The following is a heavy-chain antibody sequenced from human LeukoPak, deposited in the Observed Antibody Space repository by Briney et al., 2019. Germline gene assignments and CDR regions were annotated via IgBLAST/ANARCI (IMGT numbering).Heavy chain of an antibody. V-gene: IGHV3-23*01. CDR1: GFTFSGHA. Sequence: GGSLRLSCAASGFTFSGHAMGWVHQAPGKGLEWVSAMSGNGGSIGYADSVKGRFTISRDNSKNTLYLQMNSLRAEDTAVYYCAKDYDFWSGYYPDWGQGTLVTVSS. D-gene: IGHD3-3*01. J-gene: IGHJ4*02. CDR2: MSGNGGSI. CDR3: AKDYDFWSGYYPD.